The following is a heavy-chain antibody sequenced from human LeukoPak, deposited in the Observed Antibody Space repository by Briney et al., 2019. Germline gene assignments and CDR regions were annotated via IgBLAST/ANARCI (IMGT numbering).Heavy chain of an antibody. CDR2: ISGSGGST. CDR3: AKDLSIVVVPAAIK. J-gene: IGHJ4*02. Sequence: GGSLRLSCAASGFTFSSYSMNWVRQAPGKGLEWVSAISGSGGSTYYADSVKGRFTISRDNSKNTLYLQMNSLRAEDTAVYYCAKDLSIVVVPAAIKWGQGTLVTVSS. CDR1: GFTFSSYS. D-gene: IGHD2-2*01. V-gene: IGHV3-23*01.